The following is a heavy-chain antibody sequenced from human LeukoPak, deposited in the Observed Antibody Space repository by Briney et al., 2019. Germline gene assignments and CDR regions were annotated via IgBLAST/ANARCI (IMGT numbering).Heavy chain of an antibody. CDR3: ARGRRRDKWYYFDY. D-gene: IGHD2-15*01. CDR1: GGSISSHY. CDR2: IYYSGST. V-gene: IGHV4-59*11. J-gene: IGHJ4*02. Sequence: SETLSLTCTVSGGSISSHYWSWIRQPPGKGLEWFGYIYYSGSTNYNPSLKSRVTISVDTSKNQFSLKLSSVTAADTAVYYCARGRRRDKWYYFDYWGQGTLVTVSS.